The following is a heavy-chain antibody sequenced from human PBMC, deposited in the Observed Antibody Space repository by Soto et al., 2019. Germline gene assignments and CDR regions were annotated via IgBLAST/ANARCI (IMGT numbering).Heavy chain of an antibody. CDR3: ARDRGAYNRSWFWYFSH. CDR1: GASISSYN. V-gene: IGHV4-4*07. CDR2: LNIAGSI. D-gene: IGHD1-20*01. Sequence: SETLSLTCSVSGASISSYNWNWVRQPAGKGPEWVGRLNIAGSINYNPSLKSRITMSMDTSKNQISLHLRSVTAADTAIYYCARDRGAYNRSWFWYFSHWGHGTLVTVSS. J-gene: IGHJ2*01.